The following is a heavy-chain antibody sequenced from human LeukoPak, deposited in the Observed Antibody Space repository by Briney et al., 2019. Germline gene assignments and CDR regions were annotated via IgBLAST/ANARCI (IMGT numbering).Heavy chain of an antibody. CDR3: ARVYYASWSGQPLSQHWLDP. D-gene: IGHD3-3*01. Sequence: PGGSLRLSCAASGFTFSSYGMHWVRQAPGKGLEWVAVISYDGSNKYYADSVKGRFTISRDNSKNSLYLQMNGLRVEDTAVYYCARVYYASWSGQPLSQHWLDPWGQGTLVTVSS. CDR1: GFTFSSYG. CDR2: ISYDGSNK. J-gene: IGHJ5*02. V-gene: IGHV3-30*03.